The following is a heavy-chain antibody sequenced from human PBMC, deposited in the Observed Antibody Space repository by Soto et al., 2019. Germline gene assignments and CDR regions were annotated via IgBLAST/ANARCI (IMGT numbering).Heavy chain of an antibody. CDR2: TGSGTGPG. CDR1: GGSLSTNP. J-gene: IGHJ4*02. CDR3: ARRDSGGFYRFFDS. Sequence: VASVKVSCKASGGSLSTNPISWVRQAPGQGLEWMGGTGSGTGPGNRAQKFQGRLTVTAGKSTSTVYMELTNLSSEGTAVYYCARRDSGGFYRFFDSWGQGTLVTVSS. D-gene: IGHD2-15*01. V-gene: IGHV1-69*06.